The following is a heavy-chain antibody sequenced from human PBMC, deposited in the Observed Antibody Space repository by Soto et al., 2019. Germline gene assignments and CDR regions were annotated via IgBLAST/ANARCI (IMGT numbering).Heavy chain of an antibody. CDR3: ASSVAVAGLDY. J-gene: IGHJ4*02. CDR2: ISYDGNKK. CDR1: GFTLSSYS. V-gene: IGHV3-30-3*02. Sequence: QVQLVESGGGVVQPGRSLRLSCAASGFTLSSYSMHWVRQAPGKGLEWVGVISYDGNKKYYRDSVKGRFSISTDTSNNTVHLQMNSRRPDDTAVYYCASSVAVAGLDYWGQGSLITVSS. D-gene: IGHD6-19*01.